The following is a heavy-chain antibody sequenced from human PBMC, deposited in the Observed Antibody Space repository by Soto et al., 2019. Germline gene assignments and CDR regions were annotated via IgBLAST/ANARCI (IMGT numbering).Heavy chain of an antibody. CDR2: VSGSGGST. Sequence: XGSLRLSCAASGFTFXSYAMSWVRQAPGKGLEWISAVSGSGGSTYYADSVKGRFTISRDNSKDTLYLQMNNLRAEDTAVYYCAKPPDYSWNDYWGQGTLVTVSS. CDR3: AKPPDYSWNDY. D-gene: IGHD1-20*01. CDR1: GFTFXSYA. V-gene: IGHV3-23*01. J-gene: IGHJ4*02.